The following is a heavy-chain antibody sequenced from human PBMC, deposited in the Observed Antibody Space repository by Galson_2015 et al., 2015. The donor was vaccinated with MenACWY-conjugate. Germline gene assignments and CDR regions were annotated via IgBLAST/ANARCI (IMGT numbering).Heavy chain of an antibody. V-gene: IGHV3-23*01. Sequence: SLRLSCAASGFTFSRADMSWVRQAPGKGLEWVSSVTGGNEGTYYADSVEGRFTISRDNSKNTLYLQMNSLRNEDTAVYYCAQLTTHWGQGSLGTVSS. CDR1: GFTFSRAD. J-gene: IGHJ4*02. CDR3: AQLTTH. CDR2: VTGGNEGT. D-gene: IGHD4-11*01.